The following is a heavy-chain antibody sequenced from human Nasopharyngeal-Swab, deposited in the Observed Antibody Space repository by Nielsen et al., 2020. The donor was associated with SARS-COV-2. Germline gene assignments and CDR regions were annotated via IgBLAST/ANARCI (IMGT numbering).Heavy chain of an antibody. J-gene: IGHJ3*02. Sequence: SETLSLTCIVSGGSISSYYWSWIRQPPGKGLEWIGYIYYSESTNYNPSLRSRVTISVDTSKNQFSLKLSSVTAADTAVYYCARDRYSSSWGKGPDAFDIWGQGTMVTVSS. CDR2: IYYSEST. CDR3: ARDRYSSSWGKGPDAFDI. D-gene: IGHD6-13*01. CDR1: GGSISSYY. V-gene: IGHV4-59*13.